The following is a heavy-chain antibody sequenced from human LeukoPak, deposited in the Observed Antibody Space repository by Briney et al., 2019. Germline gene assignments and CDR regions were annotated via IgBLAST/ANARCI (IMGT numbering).Heavy chain of an antibody. CDR3: AREGNPAEYFQH. CDR1: GGSFSGYY. V-gene: IGHV4-34*01. Sequence: PSETLSLTCGVYGGSFSGYYWTWIRQPPGKGLEWIGEINHSGSTNYNPSLKSRVTISVDTSKNQFSLKLSSVTAADTAVYYCAREGNPAEYFQHWGQGTLVTVSS. CDR2: INHSGST. J-gene: IGHJ1*01. D-gene: IGHD4-23*01.